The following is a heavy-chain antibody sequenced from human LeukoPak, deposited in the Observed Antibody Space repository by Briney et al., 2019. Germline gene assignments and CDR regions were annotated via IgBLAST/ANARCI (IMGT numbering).Heavy chain of an antibody. J-gene: IGHJ3*02. CDR1: GGSISSGSYY. D-gene: IGHD3-10*02. CDR3: ATLNYYVDAFDI. CDR2: IYTSGST. V-gene: IGHV4-61*02. Sequence: SETLSLTCTVSGGSISSGSYYWSWIRQPAGKGLELIGRIYTSGSTNYNPSLKSRVTISVDTSKNQFSLKLSSVTAADTAVYYCATLNYYVDAFDIWGQGTMVTVSS.